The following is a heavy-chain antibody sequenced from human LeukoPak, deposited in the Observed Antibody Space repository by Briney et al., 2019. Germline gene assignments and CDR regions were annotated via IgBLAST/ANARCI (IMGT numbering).Heavy chain of an antibody. CDR3: ATSSWYDFVGYFDY. CDR1: GFTFSSYA. J-gene: IGHJ4*02. V-gene: IGHV3-30-3*01. CDR2: ISYDGSNK. D-gene: IGHD6-13*01. Sequence: GRSLRLSCAASGFTFSSYAMHWVRQAPGKGLEWVAVISYDGSNKYYPDSVKGRLTISRDNSKNTLYLQMNSLRAEDTAVYYCATSSWYDFVGYFDYWGQGTLVTVSS.